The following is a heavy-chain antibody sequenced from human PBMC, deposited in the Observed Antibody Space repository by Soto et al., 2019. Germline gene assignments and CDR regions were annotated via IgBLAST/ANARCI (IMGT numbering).Heavy chain of an antibody. CDR2: INHSGST. J-gene: IGHJ6*02. V-gene: IGHV4-34*01. CDR1: GGSFSGYY. CDR3: ARGHRGYSGHYYGMDV. D-gene: IGHD5-12*01. Sequence: QVQLQQWGAGLLKPSETLSLTCAVYGGSFSGYYWSWIRQPPGKGLERIGEINHSGSTNYNPSLKSRGTISXXTXKXXVTVKLSSVTAADTAVYYCARGHRGYSGHYYGMDVWGQGTTVTVSS.